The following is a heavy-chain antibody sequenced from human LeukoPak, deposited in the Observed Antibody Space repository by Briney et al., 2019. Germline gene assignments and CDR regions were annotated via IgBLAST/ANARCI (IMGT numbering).Heavy chain of an antibody. Sequence: PGGSLRLSCAASGFTVSTNYMTWVRQPRGKGLESISMIYTGGTTHYADSVKGRFTISRDKSTNTLYLQMNNLRVDDTAVYYCTTAPWGDTGYWGQGTLVTVSS. CDR2: IYTGGTT. CDR3: TTAPWGDTGY. J-gene: IGHJ4*02. D-gene: IGHD3-16*01. CDR1: GFTVSTNY. V-gene: IGHV3-53*01.